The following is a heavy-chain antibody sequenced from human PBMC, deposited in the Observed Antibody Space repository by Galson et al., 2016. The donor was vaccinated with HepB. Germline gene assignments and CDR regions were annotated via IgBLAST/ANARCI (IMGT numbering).Heavy chain of an antibody. D-gene: IGHD5-12*01. V-gene: IGHV4-4*01. Sequence: ETLSLTCTVSGGSISSSDWWSWVRQPPGQGLEWIGQIFHSGTVNYTPSLASRVTISVDTYNNHFSLRLTSVTAADTALYCCARQYRGGPSDYWGQGTLVIVSS. J-gene: IGHJ4*02. CDR2: IFHSGTV. CDR3: ARQYRGGPSDY. CDR1: GGSISSSDW.